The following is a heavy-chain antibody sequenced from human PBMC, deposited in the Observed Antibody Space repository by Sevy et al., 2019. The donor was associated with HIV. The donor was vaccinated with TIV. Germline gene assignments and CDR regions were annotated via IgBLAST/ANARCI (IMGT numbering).Heavy chain of an antibody. D-gene: IGHD3-22*01. CDR3: ASAGYYDSGGYFAGPSSSEYFQH. V-gene: IGHV4-38-2*02. CDR1: GYSISSGYY. J-gene: IGHJ1*01. CDR2: IYHSGST. Sequence: SETLSLTCTVSGYSISSGYYWGWIRQPPGKGLEWIGSIYHSGSTYYNPSLKSRVTISVDTSKNQFSLKLTSVTAADTAVDYCASAGYYDSGGYFAGPSSSEYFQHWGQGTLVTVSS.